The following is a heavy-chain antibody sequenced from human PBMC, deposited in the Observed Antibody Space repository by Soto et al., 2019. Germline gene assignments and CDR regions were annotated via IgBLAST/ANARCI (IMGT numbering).Heavy chain of an antibody. V-gene: IGHV1-69*08. CDR1: GGTFSSYT. D-gene: IGHD3-10*01. CDR3: ARDVTMVRGVIAY. CDR2: IIPILGIA. J-gene: IGHJ4*02. Sequence: QVQLVQSGAEVKKPGSSVKVSCKASGGTFSSYTISWVRQAPGQGLEWMGRIIPILGIANYAQKFQGRVTITADKSTSTAYMELSSLRSEDTAVYYCARDVTMVRGVIAYWGQGTLVTVSS.